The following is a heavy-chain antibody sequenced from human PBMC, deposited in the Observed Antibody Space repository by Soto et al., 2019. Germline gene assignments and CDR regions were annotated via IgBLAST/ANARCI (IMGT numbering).Heavy chain of an antibody. CDR2: ILNDGTSK. CDR3: AVTHV. J-gene: IGHJ6*02. V-gene: IGHV3-30*03. CDR1: GFSFSKYG. D-gene: IGHD2-21*02. Sequence: PGGSLRLSCAASGFSFSKYGSHWVRQAPGKGLEWLAVILNDGTSKYHADSVEGRFTISRDDSKNTLYLQMNSLRVEDTAVYYCAVTHVWGQGTTVTVSS.